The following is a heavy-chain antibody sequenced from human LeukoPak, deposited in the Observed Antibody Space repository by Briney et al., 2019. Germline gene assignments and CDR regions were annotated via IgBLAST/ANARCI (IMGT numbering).Heavy chain of an antibody. D-gene: IGHD6-13*01. V-gene: IGHV3-33*01. Sequence: PGGSLRLSCAASVFTFSNYGMHWVRQAPGKGLEWVAVIWYDGSYKSYGDSVKGRFTISRDNSKNTLFLQMNSLRADDTAVYYRARDTPIAAPKTGTVTRIGWFDTWGQGTLVTVSS. J-gene: IGHJ5*02. CDR1: VFTFSNYG. CDR2: IWYDGSYK. CDR3: ARDTPIAAPKTGTVTRIGWFDT.